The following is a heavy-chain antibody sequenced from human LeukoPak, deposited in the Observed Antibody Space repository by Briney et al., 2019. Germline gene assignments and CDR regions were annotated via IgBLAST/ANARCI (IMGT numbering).Heavy chain of an antibody. V-gene: IGHV3-23*01. Sequence: GGSLRLSCAASGFTFSSYAMNWVRQAPGKGLEWVSSISGTGSITYYADSVKDRFTISRDNSKNTLYLQMNSLRAEDTAIYYCAKCVRGFGLAGIGGLFDPWGQGTLVTVSS. CDR2: ISGTGSIT. J-gene: IGHJ5*02. D-gene: IGHD3/OR15-3a*01. CDR1: GFTFSSYA. CDR3: AKCVRGFGLAGIGGLFDP.